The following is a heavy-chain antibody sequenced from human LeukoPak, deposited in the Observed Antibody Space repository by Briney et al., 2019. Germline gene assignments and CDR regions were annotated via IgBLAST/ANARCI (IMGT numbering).Heavy chain of an antibody. Sequence: PGGSLRLSCAASGFIFSFYCMHWVRQAPGKGPMWVSRICPDGTGISYADSVKARFTTSRDNAKNSLYLQMNSLRPEDTALYYCVKDMNPGGADVWGQGTTVTVSS. CDR1: GFIFSFYC. J-gene: IGHJ6*02. CDR2: ICPDGTGI. D-gene: IGHD3-10*01. CDR3: VKDMNPGGADV. V-gene: IGHV3-74*01.